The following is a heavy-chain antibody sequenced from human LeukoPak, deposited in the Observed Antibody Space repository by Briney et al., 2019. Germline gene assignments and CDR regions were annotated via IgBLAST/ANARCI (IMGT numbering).Heavy chain of an antibody. J-gene: IGHJ4*02. CDR3: VKDFGRIRGTPDS. CDR1: GFDFSIYT. D-gene: IGHD1-26*01. Sequence: GGSLRLSCSASGFDFSIYTMDWVRQAPGKGPEYVSTISGSGNGGSIYYADSVKGRFTISRDDSKSIVYLQMNSLRSKDTAVYYCVKDFGRIRGTPDSWGQGTLVTVSS. CDR2: ISGSGNGGSI. V-gene: IGHV3-64D*06.